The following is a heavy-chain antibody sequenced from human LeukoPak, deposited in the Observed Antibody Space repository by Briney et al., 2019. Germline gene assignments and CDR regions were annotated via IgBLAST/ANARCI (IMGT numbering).Heavy chain of an antibody. V-gene: IGHV3-23*01. CDR3: AKGLQWLVRGYFDY. CDR2: ISGSGGST. Sequence: PGGSLRLSCAASGFTFNSYAMSWVRQAPGKGLEWVSAISGSGGSTYYADSVKGRFTISRDNSKNTLYLQMNSLRAEDTAVYYCAKGLQWLVRGYFDYWGQGTLVTVSS. CDR1: GFTFNSYA. J-gene: IGHJ4*02. D-gene: IGHD6-19*01.